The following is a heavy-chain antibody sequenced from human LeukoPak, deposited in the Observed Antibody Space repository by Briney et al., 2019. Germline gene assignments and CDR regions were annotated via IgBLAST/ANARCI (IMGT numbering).Heavy chain of an antibody. V-gene: IGHV3-7*01. CDR2: INQDGSQK. J-gene: IGHJ6*03. CDR1: GFTFSTYW. CDR3: ARVAQGATTENYFYYYMDV. D-gene: IGHD4-11*01. Sequence: GGSLRLSCAASGFTFSTYWMSWVRQAPGKGLEWVAIINQDGSQKYYVDSVKGRFTISRDNAKNSLYLQMSSLRVEDTAVYYCARVAQGATTENYFYYYMDVWGKGTTVTVSS.